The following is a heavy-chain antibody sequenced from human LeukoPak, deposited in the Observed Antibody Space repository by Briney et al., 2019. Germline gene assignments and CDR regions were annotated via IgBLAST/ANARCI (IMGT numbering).Heavy chain of an antibody. CDR3: TRDPGSRINDFYYYYGMDV. Sequence: SETLSLTCTVSGGSISSYYWSWIRQPAGKGLEWIGRIYTSGRTNYNPSLKSRVTMSVDTSKKQFSLKLNSVTAADTAVYYCTRDPGSRINDFYYYYGMDVWGQGTTVTVSS. D-gene: IGHD6-13*01. V-gene: IGHV4-4*07. J-gene: IGHJ6*02. CDR2: IYTSGRT. CDR1: GGSISSYY.